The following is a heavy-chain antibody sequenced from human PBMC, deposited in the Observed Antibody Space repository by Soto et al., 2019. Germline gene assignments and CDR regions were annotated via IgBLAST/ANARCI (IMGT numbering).Heavy chain of an antibody. V-gene: IGHV3-23*01. J-gene: IGHJ6*02. D-gene: IGHD3-9*01. CDR1: GFTFSNYA. CDR3: ARVFYYDILIGKSYNMDV. CDR2: ISGSGGST. Sequence: VQLLESGGDLVQPGGSLRPSCEASGFTFSNYAMSWVRQAPGKGLEWVSVISGSGGSTNYADSAKGRFTISRDNSMDTQYLQMNSLRAEDTAVYYCARVFYYDILIGKSYNMDVWGQGTTVIVSS.